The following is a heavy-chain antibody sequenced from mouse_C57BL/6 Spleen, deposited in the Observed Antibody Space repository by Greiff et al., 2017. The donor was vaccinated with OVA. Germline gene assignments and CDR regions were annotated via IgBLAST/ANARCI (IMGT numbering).Heavy chain of an antibody. D-gene: IGHD2-3*01. CDR3: ARYKGDGYYVRFDY. CDR2: ISNKANGYTS. Sequence: EVKLVESGGGLVQPGGSLSLSCAASGFTFTDYYMSWVRQPPGKALEWLGFISNKANGYTSEYSASVKGRFTISRDNSQSILYLQMNALRAEDRATYYCARYKGDGYYVRFDYWGQGTTLTVSS. V-gene: IGHV7-3*01. CDR1: GFTFTDYY. J-gene: IGHJ2*01.